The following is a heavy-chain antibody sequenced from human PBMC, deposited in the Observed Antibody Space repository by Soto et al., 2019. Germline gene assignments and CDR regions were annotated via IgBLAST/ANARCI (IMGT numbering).Heavy chain of an antibody. CDR2: INSDRSST. D-gene: IGHD3-10*01. J-gene: IGHJ6*02. CDR3: ASIGSGSYYYGMDV. CDR1: GFTFSSYW. Sequence: PGGSLRLSCAASGFTFSSYWMHWVRQAPGKGLVWVSRINSDRSSTSYADSVKGRFTISRDNAKNTLYLQMNSLRAEDTAVYYCASIGSGSYYYGMDVWGQGTTVTVSS. V-gene: IGHV3-74*01.